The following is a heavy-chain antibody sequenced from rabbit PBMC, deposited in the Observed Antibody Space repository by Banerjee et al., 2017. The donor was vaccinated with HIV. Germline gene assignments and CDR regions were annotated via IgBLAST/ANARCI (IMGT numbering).Heavy chain of an antibody. CDR1: GFSFSSTYW. Sequence: QQQLEESGGGLVKPGGSLTLTCTASGFSFSSTYWMWWVRQAPGKGLELIAGVSTSGYTYYASWAKGRFTVSKASSTAVTLQMTSLTAADTATYFCARDLHGDVSAYFDLWGQGTLVTVS. CDR2: VSTSGYT. CDR3: ARDLHGDVSAYFDL. D-gene: IGHD2-1*01. V-gene: IGHV1S45*01. J-gene: IGHJ4*01.